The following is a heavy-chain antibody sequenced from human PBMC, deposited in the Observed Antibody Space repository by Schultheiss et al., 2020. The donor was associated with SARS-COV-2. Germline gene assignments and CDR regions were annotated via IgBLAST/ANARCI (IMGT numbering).Heavy chain of an antibody. V-gene: IGHV1-8*03. CDR1: GYTFTSYD. J-gene: IGHJ4*02. CDR3: ARGGYSSSWYDPQGDY. CDR2: MNPNSGNT. D-gene: IGHD6-13*01. Sequence: ASVKVSCKASGYTFTSYDINWVRQATGQGLEWMGWMNPNSGNTGYAQKFQGRVTITRNTSISTAYMELSSLRSDDTAVYYCARGGYSSSWYDPQGDYWGQGTLVTVSS.